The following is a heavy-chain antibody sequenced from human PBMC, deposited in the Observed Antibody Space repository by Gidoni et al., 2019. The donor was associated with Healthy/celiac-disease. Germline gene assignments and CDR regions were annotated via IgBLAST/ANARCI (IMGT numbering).Heavy chain of an antibody. Sequence: QVQLQQWGAGLLKPLETMSLTCAVYGGSFRGYYCSWTRKPPGKGLEWIGEINHSGSTNPNPSLKSRVTISVDTSKNQFSLKLSSVTASDTAVYYCARAGFPPVDFLYYYYMDVWGKGTTVTVSS. CDR3: ARAGFPPVDFLYYYYMDV. CDR1: GGSFRGYY. CDR2: INHSGST. V-gene: IGHV4-34*01. J-gene: IGHJ6*03. D-gene: IGHD3-3*01.